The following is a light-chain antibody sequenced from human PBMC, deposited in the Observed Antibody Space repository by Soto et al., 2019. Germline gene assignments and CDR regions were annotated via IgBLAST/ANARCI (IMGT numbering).Light chain of an antibody. CDR2: DAT. CDR1: QSVTNNY. CDR3: QQSGTYPWT. J-gene: IGKJ1*01. Sequence: DIVLTQSPGTLSLSPGERATLSCRASQSVTNNYVSWYRQKPGQAPGLLIHDATIRATGIPGRFSGSGSGTDFTLTISRLEPEDFAVYSCQQSGTYPWTLGQGTRVEMK. V-gene: IGKV3-20*01.